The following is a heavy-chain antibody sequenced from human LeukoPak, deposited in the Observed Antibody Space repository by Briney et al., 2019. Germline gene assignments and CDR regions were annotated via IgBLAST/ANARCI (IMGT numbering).Heavy chain of an antibody. Sequence: PSETLSLTCAVSGGSISSYYWNWIRQPPGRGLEWIGSIHYSGSTSYNSSLKSRVTISIDTSKNQFSLKLSSVTPADTAVYYCARQVYSSSWSYYFEYWGQGILVTVSS. CDR1: GGSISSYY. D-gene: IGHD6-13*01. V-gene: IGHV4-59*01. CDR3: ARQVYSSSWSYYFEY. J-gene: IGHJ4*02. CDR2: IHYSGST.